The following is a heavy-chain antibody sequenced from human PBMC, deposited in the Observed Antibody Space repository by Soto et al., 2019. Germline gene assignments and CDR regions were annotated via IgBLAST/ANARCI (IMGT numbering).Heavy chain of an antibody. Sequence: GGSLRLSCAASGFTFSSYAMHWVRQAPGKGLEWVAVISYDGSNKYYADSVKGRFTISRDNSKNTLYLQMNSLRAEDTAVYYWARGPPPQYSSSWYYYFDYWGQGTLVTVSS. D-gene: IGHD6-13*01. V-gene: IGHV3-30-3*01. J-gene: IGHJ4*02. CDR1: GFTFSSYA. CDR3: ARGPPPQYSSSWYYYFDY. CDR2: ISYDGSNK.